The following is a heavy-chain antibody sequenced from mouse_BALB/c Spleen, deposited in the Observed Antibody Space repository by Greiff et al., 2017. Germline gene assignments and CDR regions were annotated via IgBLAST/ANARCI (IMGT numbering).Heavy chain of an antibody. Sequence: EVQLQQSGAELVRSGASVKLSCTASGFNIKDYYMHWVKQRPEQGLEWIGWIDPENGDTEYAPKFQGKATMTADTSSNTAYLQLSSLTSEDTAVYYCNRDDGLDVWGQGTSVTVSS. V-gene: IGHV14-4*02. CDR3: NRDDGLDV. CDR1: GFNIKDYY. D-gene: IGHD2-14*01. J-gene: IGHJ4*01. CDR2: IDPENGDT.